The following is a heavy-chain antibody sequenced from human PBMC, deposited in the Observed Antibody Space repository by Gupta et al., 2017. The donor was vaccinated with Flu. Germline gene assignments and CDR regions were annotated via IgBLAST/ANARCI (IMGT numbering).Heavy chain of an antibody. CDR1: GYTFTDHF. CDR2: INPKSGGT. CDR3: TTDRIGDGFSREYMDV. V-gene: IGHV1-2*06. J-gene: IGHJ6*03. Sequence: QVQLVQSGAEVKEPGASVKVSCKAYGYTFTDHFIYWVRQAPGQGPEWVGRINPKSGGTNYAQKCQGRVTMTGDTSISTAYMELSRLRFDDTAVYYCTTDRIGDGFSREYMDVWGKGTTVTVSS. D-gene: IGHD5-24*01.